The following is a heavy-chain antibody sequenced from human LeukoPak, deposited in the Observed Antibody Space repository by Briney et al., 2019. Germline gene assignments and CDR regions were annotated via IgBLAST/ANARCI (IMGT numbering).Heavy chain of an antibody. J-gene: IGHJ3*01. CDR1: GFTLSNHW. CDR2: ISGDEIWT. Sequence: GGSLRLSCAASGFTLSNHWMHWVRQAPGKGLVWVSRISGDEIWTTYADSVKGRFIISRDNAKDTLYLQMNTLRTEDTAVYYCAREYNSGPKQTDAFDLRGQGTMVTVSS. CDR3: AREYNSGPKQTDAFDL. V-gene: IGHV3-74*03. D-gene: IGHD6-19*01.